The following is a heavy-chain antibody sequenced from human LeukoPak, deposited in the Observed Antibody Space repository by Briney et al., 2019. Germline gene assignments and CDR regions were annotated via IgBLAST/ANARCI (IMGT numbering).Heavy chain of an antibody. CDR1: GDSISNTDSW. CDR2: IYYSGST. V-gene: IGHV4-4*02. Sequence: SGTLSLACAVSGDSISNTDSWWTWVRQSPGKGLEWIGYIYYSGSTNYNPSLKSRVTISVDTSKNQFSLKLSSVTAADTAVYYCASTRRDGYLDFDYWGQGTLVTVSS. J-gene: IGHJ4*02. CDR3: ASTRRDGYLDFDY. D-gene: IGHD5-24*01.